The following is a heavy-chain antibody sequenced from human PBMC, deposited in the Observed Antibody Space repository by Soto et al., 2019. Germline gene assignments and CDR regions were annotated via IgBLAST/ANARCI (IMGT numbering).Heavy chain of an antibody. CDR3: ARIGLTTALL. J-gene: IGHJ4*02. D-gene: IGHD4-17*01. CDR2: IYYSGST. CDR1: GGSINSGDYY. V-gene: IGHV4-30-4*01. Sequence: QVQLQESGPGLVKPSQTLSLTCTVSGGSINSGDYYWSWIRQPPGKGLEWIGYIYYSGSTYYNPPLRSRVTISMDTSKNPFFLNLSSVTDADTAVYYCARIGLTTALLWGQGTLVTVSS.